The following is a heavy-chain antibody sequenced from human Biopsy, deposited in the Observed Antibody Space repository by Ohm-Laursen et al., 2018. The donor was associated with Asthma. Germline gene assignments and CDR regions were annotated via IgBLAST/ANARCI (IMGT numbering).Heavy chain of an antibody. CDR1: GFTFGDYC. D-gene: IGHD3-3*01. V-gene: IGHV3-7*01. J-gene: IGHJ1*01. CDR3: ARTFHFWSPHHAEHYQL. Sequence: GSLRLSCTASGFTFGDYCMSWGRQVPGQGLEWVANIKHDGSEKNHVDSLKGRFTISRDNAKNLLFLQMNSLRAEETAVYYCARTFHFWSPHHAEHYQLWGQGTLVTVSS. CDR2: IKHDGSEK.